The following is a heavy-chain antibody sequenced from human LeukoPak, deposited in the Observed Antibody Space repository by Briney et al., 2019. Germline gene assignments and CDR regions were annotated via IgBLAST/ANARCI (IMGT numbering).Heavy chain of an antibody. CDR1: GYTFTSYY. CDR2: INPSGGST. J-gene: IGHJ5*01. V-gene: IGHV1-46*01. D-gene: IGHD6-19*01. Sequence: AXXKVSCKASGYTFTSYYMHWVRQAPGQGLEWMGIINPSGGSTIYAQKFQGRVTMTRDTSTSTVYMELSSLRSEDTAVYYCARDRASSGWFDYWGQGTLVTVSS. CDR3: ARDRASSGWFDY.